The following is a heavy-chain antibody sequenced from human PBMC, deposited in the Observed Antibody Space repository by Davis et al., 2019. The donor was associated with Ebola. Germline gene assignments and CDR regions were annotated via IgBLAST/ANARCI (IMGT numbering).Heavy chain of an antibody. J-gene: IGHJ4*02. CDR3: ARITLVGYYFDY. D-gene: IGHD4-23*01. V-gene: IGHV3-9*01. Sequence: SLKISCAASGFTFDDYAMHWVRQAPGKGLEWVSGISWNSGSIGYADSVKGRFTISRDNAKNSLYLQMNSLRADDTAVYYCARITLVGYYFDYWGQGTLVTVSS. CDR1: GFTFDDYA. CDR2: ISWNSGSI.